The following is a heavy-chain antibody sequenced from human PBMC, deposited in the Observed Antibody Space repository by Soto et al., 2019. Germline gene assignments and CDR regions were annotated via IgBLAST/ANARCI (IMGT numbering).Heavy chain of an antibody. Sequence: ASMLVSWKDSGDTFTCCVISWVRQAPVRVLEWMGWISAYNGNTNYAQKLQGRVTMTTDTSTSTAYMELRSLRSDDTAVYYCARSKVGAASYYYDGMDVWGQGTTVTVS. V-gene: IGHV1-18*04. CDR1: GDTFTCCV. CDR2: ISAYNGNT. D-gene: IGHD2-15*01. J-gene: IGHJ6*01. CDR3: ARSKVGAASYYYDGMDV.